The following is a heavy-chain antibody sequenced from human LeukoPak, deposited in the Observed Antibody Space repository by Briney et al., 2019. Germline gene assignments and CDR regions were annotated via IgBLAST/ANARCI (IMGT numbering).Heavy chain of an antibody. J-gene: IGHJ4*02. CDR1: GFTFTSYS. CDR2: ISGGGGST. Sequence: GGSLRLSCAASGFTFTSYSMNWARQAPGKGLEWVSTISGGGGSTYYADSVEGRFTISRDNSKNTLYLQVNSLRAEDTAVYYCAKGGKWDVTPFDYWGQGTLVTVSS. CDR3: AKGGKWDVTPFDY. D-gene: IGHD1-26*01. V-gene: IGHV3-23*01.